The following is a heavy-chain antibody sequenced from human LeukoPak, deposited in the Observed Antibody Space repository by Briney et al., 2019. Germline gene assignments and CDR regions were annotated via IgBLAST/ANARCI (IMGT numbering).Heavy chain of an antibody. V-gene: IGHV3-23*01. Sequence: GGSLRLSCAASGFTFSNYGMSWVRQAPGKGLEWVSAIGVSGGDTYYADSVKGRSTISRGDSKNTLYLQMNSLRAEDTAVYYCAKDSPILTIWGQGTMVTVSS. CDR2: IGVSGGDT. CDR3: AKDSPILTI. J-gene: IGHJ3*02. CDR1: GFTFSNYG. D-gene: IGHD3-3*01.